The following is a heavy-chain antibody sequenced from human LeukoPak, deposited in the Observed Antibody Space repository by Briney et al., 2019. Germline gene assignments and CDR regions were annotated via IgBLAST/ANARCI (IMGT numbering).Heavy chain of an antibody. CDR2: ISSSSYI. CDR3: ARDPTPTYYYDSSGYRDNDY. CDR1: GFTFSSYS. D-gene: IGHD3-22*01. J-gene: IGHJ4*02. Sequence: PGGSLRLSCAASGFTFSSYSMTWVRQAPGKGLEWVSSISSSSYIYYADSVKGRFTISRDNAKNSLYLQMNSLRAEDTAVYYCARDPTPTYYYDSSGYRDNDYWGQGTLVTVSS. V-gene: IGHV3-21*01.